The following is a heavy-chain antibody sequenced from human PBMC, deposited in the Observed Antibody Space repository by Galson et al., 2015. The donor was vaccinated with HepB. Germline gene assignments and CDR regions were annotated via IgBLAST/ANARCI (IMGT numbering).Heavy chain of an antibody. CDR2: SKSEPDGGAI. CDR3: TTEVAVVITRGYFDL. D-gene: IGHD3-22*01. J-gene: IGHJ2*01. CDR1: RFTFSDAW. V-gene: IGHV3-15*01. Sequence: SLRLSCAASRFTFSDAWMTWVRQAPGKGLEWVGRSKSEPDGGAIDYAAPVKGRFTISRDDSKNMLYLQMNSLKTEDTAVYYCTTEVAVVITRGYFDLWGRGTLVTVSS.